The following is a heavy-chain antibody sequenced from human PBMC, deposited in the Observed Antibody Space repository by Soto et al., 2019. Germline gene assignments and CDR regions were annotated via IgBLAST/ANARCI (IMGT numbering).Heavy chain of an antibody. CDR1: GFTFSSYS. Sequence: EVQLLESGGGLVQPGGSLRLSCAASGFTFSSYSMSWVRQAPGKGLEWVSGFRTGGDDGTTYYADSVKSRFTISRDNSKNTRFLQMNSLRVEDTAIYYCAKKVNSGPGSQYFDYWGQGALVTVSS. V-gene: IGHV3-23*01. CDR3: AKKVNSGPGSQYFDY. D-gene: IGHD3-10*01. J-gene: IGHJ4*02. CDR2: FRTGGDDGTT.